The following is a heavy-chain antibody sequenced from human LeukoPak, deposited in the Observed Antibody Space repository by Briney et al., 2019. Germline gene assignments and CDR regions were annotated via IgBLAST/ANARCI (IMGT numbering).Heavy chain of an antibody. Sequence: GGSLRLSCAASGFTFSTYEMNWVRQAPGKGLEWVSFISSSGSTTVYADSVKGRFTISRDNARNSLFLQMSSLRAEDTAVYYCARGYCDSTSCHEEGFDFWGQGTLVTVSS. D-gene: IGHD2-2*01. V-gene: IGHV3-48*03. CDR2: ISSSGSTT. J-gene: IGHJ4*02. CDR3: ARGYCDSTSCHEEGFDF. CDR1: GFTFSTYE.